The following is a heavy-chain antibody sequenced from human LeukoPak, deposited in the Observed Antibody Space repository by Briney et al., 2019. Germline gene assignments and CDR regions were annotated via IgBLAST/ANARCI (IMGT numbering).Heavy chain of an antibody. CDR3: ASNLDTAMVGNFDY. J-gene: IGHJ4*02. D-gene: IGHD5-18*01. Sequence: SSVKVSCKASGGTFSSYAISWVPQAPGQGLEWMGGIIPIFGTANYAQKFQGRVTITTDESASTAYMELSSLRSEDTAVYYCASNLDTAMVGNFDYWGQGTLVTVSS. V-gene: IGHV1-69*05. CDR2: IIPIFGTA. CDR1: GGTFSSYA.